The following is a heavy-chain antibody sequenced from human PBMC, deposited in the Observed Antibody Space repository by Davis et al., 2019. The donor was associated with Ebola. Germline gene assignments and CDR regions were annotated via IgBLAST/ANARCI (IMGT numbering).Heavy chain of an antibody. Sequence: MPSETLSLTCAISGDSISSSSYHWTWIRQHPGKGLEWIGYISYGGSTYYNPSLKSRVTISVDTSKNQFSLKLSSVTAADTAVYYCASWGREGYWGQGTLVTVSS. CDR2: ISYGGST. CDR3: ASWGREGY. CDR1: GDSISSSSYH. D-gene: IGHD3-16*01. V-gene: IGHV4-31*11. J-gene: IGHJ4*02.